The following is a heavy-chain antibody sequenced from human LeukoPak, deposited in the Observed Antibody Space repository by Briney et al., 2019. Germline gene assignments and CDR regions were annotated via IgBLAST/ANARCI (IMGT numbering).Heavy chain of an antibody. D-gene: IGHD6-13*01. CDR1: GGSFSGYY. J-gene: IGHJ4*02. V-gene: IGHV4-34*01. CDR3: ARSPGLYSSSWYGPQNYFDY. Sequence: SETLSLTCAVYGGSFSGYYWNWIRQPPGKGLEWIGEINHSGSTNYNPSLKSRVTISVDTSKNQFSLKLSSVTAADTAVYYCARSPGLYSSSWYGPQNYFDYWGQGTLVTVSS. CDR2: INHSGST.